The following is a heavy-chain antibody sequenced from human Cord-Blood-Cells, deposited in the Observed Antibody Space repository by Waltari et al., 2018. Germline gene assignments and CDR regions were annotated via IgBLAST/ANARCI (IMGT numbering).Heavy chain of an antibody. CDR2: IYYSGST. J-gene: IGHJ3*02. D-gene: IGHD2-2*01. V-gene: IGHV4-39*01. CDR3: SGYCSSTSCYDAFDI. Sequence: QLQLQESGPGLVKPSETLSLTCTVSGGSISSSSYYWGWIRPPPGKGLEWIGSIYYSGSTYYNPSLKSRVTISVDTSKNQFSLKLSSVTAADTAVYYCSGYCSSTSCYDAFDIWGQGTMVTVSS. CDR1: GGSISSSSYY.